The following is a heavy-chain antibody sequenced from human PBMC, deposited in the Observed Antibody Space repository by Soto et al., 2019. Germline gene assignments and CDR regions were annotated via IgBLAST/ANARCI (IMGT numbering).Heavy chain of an antibody. V-gene: IGHV4-39*01. J-gene: IGHJ6*02. D-gene: IGHD5-12*01. Sequence: PSETLSLTCTVSGCSISSSSYYWGWIRQPPGKGLEWIGSIYYSGSTYYNPSLKSRVTISVDTSKNQFSLKLRSVTAADTAVYYCARHRDGYNLGYYYYGMDVWGQGTTVTVSS. CDR1: GCSISSSSYY. CDR2: IYYSGST. CDR3: ARHRDGYNLGYYYYGMDV.